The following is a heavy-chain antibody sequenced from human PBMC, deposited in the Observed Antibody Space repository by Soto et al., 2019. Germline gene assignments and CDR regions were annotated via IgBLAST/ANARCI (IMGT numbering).Heavy chain of an antibody. CDR2: IYYSGST. V-gene: IGHV4-59*08. CDR3: ARQVRGRGDFDWEYYYYYMDF. D-gene: IGHD3-9*01. Sequence: SETLSLTCTVSGGSISSYYWSWIRQPPGKGLEWIGYIYYSGSTNYNPSLKSRVTISVDTSKNQFSLKLSSVTAADTAVYYCARQVRGRGDFDWEYYYYYMDFWGKGTTVTVSS. J-gene: IGHJ6*03. CDR1: GGSISSYY.